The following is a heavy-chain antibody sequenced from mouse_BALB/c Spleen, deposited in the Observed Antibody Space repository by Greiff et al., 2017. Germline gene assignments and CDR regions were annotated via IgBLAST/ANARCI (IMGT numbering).Heavy chain of an antibody. D-gene: IGHD1-1*01. J-gene: IGHJ1*01. Sequence: DVQLVESGGGLVKPGGSLKLSCAASGFTFSDYYMYWVRQTPEKRLEWVATISDGGSYTYYPDSVKGRFTISRDNAKNNLYLQMSSLKSEDTAMYYCARGGVYYGSSYWYFDVWGAGTTVTVSS. CDR2: ISDGGSYT. V-gene: IGHV5-4*02. CDR3: ARGGVYYGSSYWYFDV. CDR1: GFTFSDYY.